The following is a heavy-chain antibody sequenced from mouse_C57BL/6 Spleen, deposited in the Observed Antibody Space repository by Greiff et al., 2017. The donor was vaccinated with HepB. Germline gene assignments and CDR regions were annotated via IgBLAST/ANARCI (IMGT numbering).Heavy chain of an antibody. CDR1: GFTFSSYA. CDR2: ISSGGDYI. D-gene: IGHD2-5*01. CDR3: TREGASYYSNYGAMDY. V-gene: IGHV5-9-1*02. J-gene: IGHJ4*01. Sequence: EVKLMESGEGLVKPGGSLKLSCAASGFTFSSYAMSWVRQTPEKRLEWVAYISSGGDYIYYADTVKGRFTISRDNARNTLYLQMSSLKSEDTAMYYCTREGASYYSNYGAMDYWGQGTSVTVSS.